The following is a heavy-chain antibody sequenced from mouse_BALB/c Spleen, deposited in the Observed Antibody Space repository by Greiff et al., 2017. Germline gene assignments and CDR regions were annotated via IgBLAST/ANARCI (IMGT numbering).Heavy chain of an antibody. CDR1: GYTFTSYY. CDR3: ARRYDYSYYYAMDY. Sequence: VQLQQSGPELVKPGASVKMSCKASGYTFTSYYIHWVKQRPGQGLEWIGWIYPGDGSTKYNEKFKGKTTLTADKSSSTAYIQLSSLSSEDSAVYFCARRYDYSYYYAMDYWGQGTSVTVSS. CDR2: IYPGDGST. V-gene: IGHV1S56*01. D-gene: IGHD2-4*01. J-gene: IGHJ4*01.